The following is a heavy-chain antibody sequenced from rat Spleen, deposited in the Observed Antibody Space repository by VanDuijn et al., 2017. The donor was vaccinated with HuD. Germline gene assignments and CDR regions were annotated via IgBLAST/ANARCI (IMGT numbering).Heavy chain of an antibody. D-gene: IGHD3-1*01. CDR2: INYDGRNI. J-gene: IGHJ2*01. CDR1: GFTFSNYD. CDR3: TTEGPPFDY. Sequence: EVQLVESGGGLVQPGRSMRLSCAASGFTFSNYDMAWVRQAPTKGLEWVATINYDGRNIYYRDSVKGRFTISRDNAKSSLYLQMDSLRSEDTATYYCTTEGPPFDYWGQGVMVTVSS. V-gene: IGHV5-20*01.